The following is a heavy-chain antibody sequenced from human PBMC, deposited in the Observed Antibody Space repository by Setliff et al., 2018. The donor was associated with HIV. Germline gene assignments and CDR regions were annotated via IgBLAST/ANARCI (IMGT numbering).Heavy chain of an antibody. CDR3: TRPQYFYDIGGSDY. CDR2: VSSTSRYI. D-gene: IGHD3-22*01. Sequence: GGSLRLSCAASGFTFSIFTMSWVRQTPGKGLEWVSSVSSTSRYIDYADSLRGRFTISRDNARNSLYLHLIDLGAEDTAVYYCTRPQYFYDIGGSDYWGQGTLVTVSS. V-gene: IGHV3-21*03. J-gene: IGHJ4*02. CDR1: GFTFSIFT.